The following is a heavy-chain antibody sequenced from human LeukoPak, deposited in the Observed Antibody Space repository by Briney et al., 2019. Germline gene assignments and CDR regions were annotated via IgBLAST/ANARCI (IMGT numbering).Heavy chain of an antibody. Sequence: GASVKVSCKASGYAFTGYYMHWVRQAPGQGLEWMGWINPNSGGTNYAQKFQGWVTMTRDTSISTAYMELSRLRSGDTAVYYCARMGPGYCSSTSCYPWFDPWGQGTLVTVSS. V-gene: IGHV1-2*04. CDR3: ARMGPGYCSSTSCYPWFDP. CDR1: GYAFTGYY. J-gene: IGHJ5*02. D-gene: IGHD2-2*01. CDR2: INPNSGGT.